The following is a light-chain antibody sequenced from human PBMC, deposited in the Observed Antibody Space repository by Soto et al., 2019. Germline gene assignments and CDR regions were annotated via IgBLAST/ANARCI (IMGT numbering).Light chain of an antibody. CDR3: QQYGSSPT. Sequence: EIVXTXSPGXXXXXXGERATLSCRASQSLTTRYLAWYQQKPGQAPRLLIYGASSRATGIPDRFSGSGSGTDFTLTISRLEPEDFAMYYCQQYGSSPTFGQGTRLEIK. CDR2: GAS. J-gene: IGKJ5*01. CDR1: QSLTTRY. V-gene: IGKV3-20*01.